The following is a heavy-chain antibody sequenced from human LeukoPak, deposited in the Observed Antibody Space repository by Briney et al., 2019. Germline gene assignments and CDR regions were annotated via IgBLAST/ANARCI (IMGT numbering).Heavy chain of an antibody. V-gene: IGHV4-30-2*05. Sequence: SETLSLTCTVSGGSISSGGYYWSWIRQPPGKGLEWIGYIYHSGSTYYNPSLKSRIIISIDTSKTHFSLKLSSVTAADTAVYYCARTQIGFYSNFDLWGQGTLVTVSS. CDR2: IYHSGST. D-gene: IGHD3-22*01. J-gene: IGHJ4*02. CDR3: ARTQIGFYSNFDL. CDR1: GGSISSGGYY.